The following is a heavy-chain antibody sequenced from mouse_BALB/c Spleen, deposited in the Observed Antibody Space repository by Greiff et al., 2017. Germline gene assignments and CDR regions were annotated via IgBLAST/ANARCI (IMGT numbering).Heavy chain of an antibody. Sequence: VHLVESGAELMKPGASVKISCKATGYTFSSYWIEWVKQRPGHGLEWIGEILPGSGSTNYNEKFKGKATFTADTSSNTAYMQLSSLTSEDSAVYYCARRGYGNYEAYWGQGTLVTVSA. J-gene: IGHJ3*01. D-gene: IGHD2-1*01. CDR2: ILPGSGST. CDR1: GYTFSSYW. CDR3: ARRGYGNYEAY. V-gene: IGHV1-9*01.